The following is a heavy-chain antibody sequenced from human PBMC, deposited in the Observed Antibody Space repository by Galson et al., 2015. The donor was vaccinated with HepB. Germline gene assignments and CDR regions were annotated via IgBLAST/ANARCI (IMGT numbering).Heavy chain of an antibody. CDR1: GYTFTSYG. D-gene: IGHD3-9*01. Sequence: SVKVSCKASGYTFTSYGISWVRQAPGQGLEWMGWISAYNGNTNYAQKLQGRVTMTTDTSTSTAYMELRSLRSDDTAVYYCAREARYFDWLLYRGSFDYWGQGTLVTVSS. J-gene: IGHJ4*02. CDR2: ISAYNGNT. V-gene: IGHV1-18*01. CDR3: AREARYFDWLLYRGSFDY.